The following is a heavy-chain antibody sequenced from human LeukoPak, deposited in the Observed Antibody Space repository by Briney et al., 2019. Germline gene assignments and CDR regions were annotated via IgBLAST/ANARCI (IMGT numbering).Heavy chain of an antibody. CDR1: GFTFNAHD. V-gene: IGHV3-23*01. D-gene: IGHD4-17*01. J-gene: IGHJ6*03. CDR2: ITHNGGKT. Sequence: GGSLRLSCAASGFTFNAHDMTWIRQAPGKGLEWVSAITHNGGKTYYADSAKGRFTISRDNSRNTLSLQINSLRDEDTAVYYCSKLYGDSPTYYRYSMDVWGKGTPVTISS. CDR3: SKLYGDSPTYYRYSMDV.